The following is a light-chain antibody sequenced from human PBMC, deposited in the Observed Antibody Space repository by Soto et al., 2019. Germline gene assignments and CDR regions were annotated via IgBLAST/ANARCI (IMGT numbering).Light chain of an antibody. CDR3: CSYAGSGKYV. V-gene: IGLV2-23*01. J-gene: IGLJ1*01. Sequence: SVLTQPASVSGSPGQSITISCTGTSSGVGNYNPVSWHQQHPGKAPILIIYEGTKRSSGVSNRFSGSKSGNTASLTISGLQAEDEGDYYCCSYAGSGKYVFGTGTKVTVL. CDR1: SSGVGNYNP. CDR2: EGT.